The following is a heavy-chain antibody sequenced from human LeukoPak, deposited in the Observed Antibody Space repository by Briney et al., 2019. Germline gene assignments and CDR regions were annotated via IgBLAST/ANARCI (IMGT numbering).Heavy chain of an antibody. V-gene: IGHV3-33*01. J-gene: IGHJ6*02. Sequence: GRSLRLSCAASGFTFSSYGMHWVRQAPGKGLEWVAVIWYDGSNKYYADSVKGRFTISRDNSKNTLYLQMNSLRVEDTAVYYCARAYSSSHAYYYYYGMDVWGQGTTVTVSS. CDR3: ARAYSSSHAYYYYYGMDV. CDR2: IWYDGSNK. D-gene: IGHD6-13*01. CDR1: GFTFSSYG.